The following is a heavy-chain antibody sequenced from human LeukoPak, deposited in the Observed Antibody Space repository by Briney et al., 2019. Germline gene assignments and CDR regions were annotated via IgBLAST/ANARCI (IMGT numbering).Heavy chain of an antibody. CDR2: ISYDGSNK. J-gene: IGHJ4*02. Sequence: GRSLRLSCAASGFTFSSYAMHWVRQAPGKGLEWVAVISYDGSNKYYADSVKGRFTISRDNSKNTLYLQMNSLRAEDTAVYYCARDSYGDGLPEFDYWGQGTLVTVSS. CDR3: ARDSYGDGLPEFDY. CDR1: GFTFSSYA. V-gene: IGHV3-30-3*01. D-gene: IGHD4-17*01.